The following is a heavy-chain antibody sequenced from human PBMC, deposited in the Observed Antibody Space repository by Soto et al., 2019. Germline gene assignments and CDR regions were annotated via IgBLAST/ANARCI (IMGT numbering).Heavy chain of an antibody. V-gene: IGHV3-21*01. D-gene: IGHD6-19*01. Sequence: EVQLVESGGGLVKPGGSLRLSCAASGFTFSSYSMNWVRQAPGKGLEWVSSISSSSSYIYYADSVKGRFTISRDNAKNSLYLQMNSLRAEDTAVYYCARDQYSSGWHLPEYYYGMDVWGQGTTVTVSS. CDR2: ISSSSSYI. CDR1: GFTFSSYS. J-gene: IGHJ6*02. CDR3: ARDQYSSGWHLPEYYYGMDV.